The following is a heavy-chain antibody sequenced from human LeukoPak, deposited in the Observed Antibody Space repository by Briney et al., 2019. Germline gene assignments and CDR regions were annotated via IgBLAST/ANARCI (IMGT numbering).Heavy chain of an antibody. V-gene: IGHV3-48*03. Sequence: GGSLRLSCVASGFIFNSYEMNWVRQAPGKGLEWVSYISNYGSTKKYADSVKGRLTISRDNARNSLHLQMNSLRAEDTAVYYCARAGGNLFTDAFDIWGQGTMVTVSS. D-gene: IGHD3-16*01. CDR3: ARAGGNLFTDAFDI. CDR2: ISNYGSTK. CDR1: GFIFNSYE. J-gene: IGHJ3*02.